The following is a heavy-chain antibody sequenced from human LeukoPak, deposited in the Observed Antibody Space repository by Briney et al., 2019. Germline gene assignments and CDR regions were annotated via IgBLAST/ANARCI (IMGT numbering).Heavy chain of an antibody. V-gene: IGHV3-9*01. CDR3: AKDVDIIMIVIDY. J-gene: IGHJ4*02. CDR1: GFTFDDYA. D-gene: IGHD3-22*01. CDR2: ISWNSGSI. Sequence: GRSLRLSCAASGFTFDDYAMRWVRQAPGKGLEWVSGISWNSGSIGYADSVKGRFTISRDNAKNSLYLQMNSLRAEDTALYYCAKDVDIIMIVIDYWGQGTLVTVSS.